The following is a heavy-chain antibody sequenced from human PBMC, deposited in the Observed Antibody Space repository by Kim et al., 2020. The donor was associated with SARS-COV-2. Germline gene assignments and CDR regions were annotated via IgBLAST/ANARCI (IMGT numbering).Heavy chain of an antibody. CDR2: IYYSGST. CDR3: ARDTSYYYDSSGYRDAFDI. Sequence: SETLSLTCTVSGGSISSYYWSWIRQPPGKGLEWIGYIYYSGSTNYNPSLKSRVTISVDTSKNQFSLKLSSVTAADTAVYYCARDTSYYYDSSGYRDAFDIWGQGTMVTVSS. CDR1: GGSISSYY. V-gene: IGHV4-59*12. D-gene: IGHD3-22*01. J-gene: IGHJ3*02.